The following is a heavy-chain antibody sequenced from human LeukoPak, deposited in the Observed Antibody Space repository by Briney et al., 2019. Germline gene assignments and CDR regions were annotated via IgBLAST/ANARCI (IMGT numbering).Heavy chain of an antibody. D-gene: IGHD1-26*01. CDR3: AKAAQLVGATWPYGMDV. CDR1: GFTFSSSA. V-gene: IGHV3-23*01. Sequence: GSLILSCAASGFTFSSSAMTWVRQAPGKGLEWVSGITGSGGNTYYGDSVKGRITISRNNSKKTLYPQMNSLGAEDTAIYYCAKAAQLVGATWPYGMDVWGQGTTVTVSS. CDR2: ITGSGGNT. J-gene: IGHJ6*02.